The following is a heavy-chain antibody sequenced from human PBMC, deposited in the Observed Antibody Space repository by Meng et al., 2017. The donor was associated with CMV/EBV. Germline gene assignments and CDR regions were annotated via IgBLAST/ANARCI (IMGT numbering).Heavy chain of an antibody. J-gene: IGHJ6*02. CDR3: ARESTIFGVVIPNYYYYGTDV. CDR2: ISSSSSYI. D-gene: IGHD3-3*01. Sequence: GESLKISCAASGFTFSSYSMNWVRQAPGKGLEWVSSISSSSSYIYYADSVKGRFTISRDNAKNSLYLQMNSLRAEDTAVYYCARESTIFGVVIPNYYYYGTDVWGQGTTVTVSS. CDR1: GFTFSSYS. V-gene: IGHV3-21*01.